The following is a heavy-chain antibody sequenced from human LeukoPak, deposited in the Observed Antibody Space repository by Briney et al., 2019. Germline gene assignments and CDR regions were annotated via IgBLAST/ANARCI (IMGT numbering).Heavy chain of an antibody. CDR3: ARGITMVRGISGYYYYMDV. J-gene: IGHJ6*03. Sequence: PSETLSLTCAVYGGSFSGYYWSWIRQPPGKGLEWIGEINHSGSTNYNSSLKSRVIISVDTSKNRFSLKLNSVTAADTAVYYCARGITMVRGISGYYYYMDVWGKGTTVTISS. CDR2: INHSGST. CDR1: GGSFSGYY. D-gene: IGHD3-10*01. V-gene: IGHV4-34*01.